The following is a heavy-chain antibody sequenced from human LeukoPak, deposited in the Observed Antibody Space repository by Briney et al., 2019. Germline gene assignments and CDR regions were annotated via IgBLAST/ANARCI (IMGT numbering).Heavy chain of an antibody. CDR1: GYSISSGYY. V-gene: IGHV4-38-2*02. CDR2: IYHSGST. Sequence: PSETLSLTCTVSGYSISSGYYWGWIRQPPGKGLEWIGSIYHSGSTYYNPSLKSRVTISVDTSKNQFPLKLSSVTAADTAVYYCARGGWNYLYNWFDPWGQGTLVTVSS. D-gene: IGHD1-7*01. J-gene: IGHJ5*02. CDR3: ARGGWNYLYNWFDP.